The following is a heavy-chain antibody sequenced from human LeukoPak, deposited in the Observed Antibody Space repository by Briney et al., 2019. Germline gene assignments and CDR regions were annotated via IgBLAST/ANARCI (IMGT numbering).Heavy chain of an antibody. V-gene: IGHV4-61*01. CDR2: IYYSGST. Sequence: PSETLSLTCTVSGGSVSSGSYYWSWIRQPPGKGLEWIGYIYYSGSTNYIPSLKSRVTISVDTSKNQFSLKLSSVTAADTAVYYCARESSYSGSYDYWGQGTLVTVSS. J-gene: IGHJ4*02. D-gene: IGHD1-26*01. CDR3: ARESSYSGSYDY. CDR1: GGSVSSGSYY.